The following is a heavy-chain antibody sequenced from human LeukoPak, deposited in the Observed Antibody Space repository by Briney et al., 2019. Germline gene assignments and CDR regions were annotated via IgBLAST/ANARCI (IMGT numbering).Heavy chain of an antibody. J-gene: IGHJ3*02. CDR3: ATYTTSRVFYM. D-gene: IGHD2-2*02. Sequence: PGGSLRLSCAASGFTFSSYWMLWVRQAPGKGLVWVSRINSDGSSTTYADPVKGRFTISRDNAKNSLYLQMNSLRAEDMAVYYCATYTTSRVFYMWGQGTMVAASS. CDR1: GFTFSSYW. V-gene: IGHV3-74*01. CDR2: INSDGSST.